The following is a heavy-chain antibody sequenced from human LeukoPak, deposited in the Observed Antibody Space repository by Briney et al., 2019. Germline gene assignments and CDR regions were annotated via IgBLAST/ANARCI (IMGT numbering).Heavy chain of an antibody. CDR2: IYYSGST. CDR1: GGSISSSSYY. CDR3: ARGWAPYDILTGYGKPSRFDP. Sequence: SETLSLTCTVSGGSISSSSYYWGWIRQPPGKGLEWIGYIYYSGSTNYNPSLKSRVTISVDTSKNQFSLKLSSVTAADTAVYYCARGWAPYDILTGYGKPSRFDPWGQGTLVTVSS. J-gene: IGHJ5*02. V-gene: IGHV4-61*05. D-gene: IGHD3-9*01.